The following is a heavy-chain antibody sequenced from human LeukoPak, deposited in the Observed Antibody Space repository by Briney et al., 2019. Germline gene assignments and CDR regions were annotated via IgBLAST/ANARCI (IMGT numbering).Heavy chain of an antibody. CDR1: GFTFSSYA. CDR2: ISYDGSNK. J-gene: IGHJ6*02. CDR3: ARGSYYDSSGYYYYYYGMDV. D-gene: IGHD3-22*01. Sequence: HTGGSLRLPCAASGFTFSSYAMHWVRQAPGKGLEWVAVISYDGSNKYYADSVKGRFTISRDNSKNTLYLQMNSLRAEDTAVYYCARGSYYDSSGYYYYYYGMDVWGQGTTVTVSS. V-gene: IGHV3-30-3*01.